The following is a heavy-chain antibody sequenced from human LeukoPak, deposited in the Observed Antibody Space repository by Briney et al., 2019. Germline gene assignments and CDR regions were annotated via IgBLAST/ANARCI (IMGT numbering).Heavy chain of an antibody. CDR2: IKSDGSTK. V-gene: IGHV3-7*03. Sequence: GGSLRLSCAASGFTFSSHWMSWGRQAPGKGVEWVANIKSDGSTKYYVDSVKGRFTISRDNAESSLYLQMNSLGAEDTAVYYCARIGSASTNWFDPWGQGTLVTVSS. J-gene: IGHJ5*02. CDR3: ARIGSASTNWFDP. D-gene: IGHD1-1*01. CDR1: GFTFSSHW.